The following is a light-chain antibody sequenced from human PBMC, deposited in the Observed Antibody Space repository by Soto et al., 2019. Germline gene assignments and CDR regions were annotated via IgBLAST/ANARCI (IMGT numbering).Light chain of an antibody. J-gene: IGKJ2*01. CDR1: QSIGTY. V-gene: IGKV1-39*01. CDR2: AAS. CDR3: QQSYSTPYT. Sequence: DIQMTQSPSSLSASVGDRVTITCRASQSIGTYFNWYQQKPGKAPKLLIYAASTLQRGVPSRFSGSGSGTDVTLTITSLQPEDFATYYCQQSYSTPYTFGQGTKLEIK.